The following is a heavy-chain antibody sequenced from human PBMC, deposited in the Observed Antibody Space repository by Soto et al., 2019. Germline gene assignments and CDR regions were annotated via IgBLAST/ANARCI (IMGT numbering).Heavy chain of an antibody. CDR3: AGGRSDYYGMDV. Sequence: ASVKVSCKASGYTFTNYAIHWVRLAPGQRLEWMGWINAGNGNTKYSQKFQGRVTITRDTSASTAYMDLSSLRSEDTAVYYCAGGRSDYYGMDVWGQGTTVTVSS. CDR2: INAGNGNT. D-gene: IGHD6-19*01. J-gene: IGHJ6*02. CDR1: GYTFTNYA. V-gene: IGHV1-3*01.